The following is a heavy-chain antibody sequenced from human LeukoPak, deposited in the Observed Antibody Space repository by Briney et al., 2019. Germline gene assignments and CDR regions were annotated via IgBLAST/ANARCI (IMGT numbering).Heavy chain of an antibody. Sequence: KPSEALSLTCSVSGASINSYWWSWIRQPPGRGLEWIAYIHHSGGTNYNPSLKSRVTISVDTSKNQFSLKLSSVTAADTAVYYCARGFNLAAGDYWGQGTLVTVSS. CDR2: IHHSGGT. D-gene: IGHD6-13*01. CDR1: GASINSYW. CDR3: ARGFNLAAGDY. V-gene: IGHV4-59*12. J-gene: IGHJ4*02.